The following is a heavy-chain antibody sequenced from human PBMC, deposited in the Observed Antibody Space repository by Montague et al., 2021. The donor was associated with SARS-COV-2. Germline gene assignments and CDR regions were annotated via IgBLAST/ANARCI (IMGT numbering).Heavy chain of an antibody. D-gene: IGHD3-16*01. V-gene: IGHV4-39*07. Sequence: SETLSLTCTVSGGSISSSNYYWGWIRQPPGKGLEWIGNMYYSGSTYYNPSLKSRVTISIDTSKNQSSLKLSFVTAADTAVYYCARDDIVLEGVTKGMDVWGQGTTVTVSS. J-gene: IGHJ6*02. CDR3: ARDDIVLEGVTKGMDV. CDR2: MYYSGST. CDR1: GGSISSSNYY.